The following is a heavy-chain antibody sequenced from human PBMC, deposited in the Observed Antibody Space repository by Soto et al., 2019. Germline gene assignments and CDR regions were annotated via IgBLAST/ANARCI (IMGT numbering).Heavy chain of an antibody. CDR2: INPIFPTP. V-gene: IGHV1-69*12. CDR3: ARNKDRPQIGGNYYYALDV. J-gene: IGHJ6*02. Sequence: QVQLVQSGAEVKKPGSSVTVSCKASGGTFGNSAISWVRQAPGQGLEWMGVINPIFPTPDYAQKYQGRVTLSADESTSTAYMELTSLRSEDTAVYYCARNKDRPQIGGNYYYALDVWGQGTTVTVSS. CDR1: GGTFGNSA.